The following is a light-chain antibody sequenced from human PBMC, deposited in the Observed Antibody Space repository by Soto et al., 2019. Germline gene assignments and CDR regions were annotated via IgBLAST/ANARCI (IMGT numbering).Light chain of an antibody. CDR3: QQSYSAPYT. Sequence: DIVMTQSPDSLAVSLGERATINCKSSQSVLYNSNNKNYLTWYRQKPGQPPKLLIYWASTRESGVPDRFSGSGSGTDFTLTISSLQAEDVAVYYCQQSYSAPYTFGQGTKLEI. J-gene: IGKJ2*01. CDR2: WAS. CDR1: QSVLYNSNNKNY. V-gene: IGKV4-1*01.